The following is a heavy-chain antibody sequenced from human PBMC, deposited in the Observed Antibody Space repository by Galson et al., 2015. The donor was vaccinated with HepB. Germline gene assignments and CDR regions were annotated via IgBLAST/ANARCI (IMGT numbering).Heavy chain of an antibody. CDR2: IRSKASNYAT. Sequence: SLRLSCAASGFTFSGSAIHWVRQTSGKGLEWVGRIRSKASNYATAYAASLKGRFTISRDDSKNTAYLHMESLKTEDTAVYYCTRLGDLSGYCSSWGQGTLVTVSS. D-gene: IGHD6-13*01. V-gene: IGHV3-73*01. J-gene: IGHJ4*02. CDR1: GFTFSGSA. CDR3: TRLGDLSGYCSS.